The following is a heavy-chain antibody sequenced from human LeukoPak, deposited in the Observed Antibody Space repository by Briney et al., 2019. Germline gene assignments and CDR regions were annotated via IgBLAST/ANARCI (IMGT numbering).Heavy chain of an antibody. CDR3: ARGTHLWFGELY. CDR2: ISYDGSNK. D-gene: IGHD3-10*01. CDR1: GFTFSSYA. Sequence: PGRSLRLSCAASGFTFSSYAMHWVRQAPGKGLEWVAVISYDGSNKYYADSVKGRFTISRDNSKNTLYLQMNSLRAEDTAVYYCARGTHLWFGELYWGQGTLVTVSS. V-gene: IGHV3-30-3*01. J-gene: IGHJ4*02.